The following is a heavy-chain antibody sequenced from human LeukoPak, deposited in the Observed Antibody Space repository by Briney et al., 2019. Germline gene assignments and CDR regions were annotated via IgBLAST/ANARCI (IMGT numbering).Heavy chain of an antibody. D-gene: IGHD3-16*01. CDR3: APTAEAYTSWWKV. V-gene: IGHV1-18*01. J-gene: IGHJ4*02. Sequence: ASVKVSCKASGGTFGSYAISWVRQAPGQGLEWMGWISAYNGNTNYAQKLQGRVTMTTDTSTSTAYMELRSLRSDDTAVYYCAPTAEAYTSWWKVWGQGTLVTVSS. CDR2: ISAYNGNT. CDR1: GGTFGSYA.